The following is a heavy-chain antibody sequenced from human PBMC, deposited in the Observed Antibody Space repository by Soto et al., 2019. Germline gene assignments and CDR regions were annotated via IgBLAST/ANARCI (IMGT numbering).Heavy chain of an antibody. CDR3: AGGPNGPMTPAKFDI. D-gene: IGHD4-17*01. Sequence: QVQLVQSGAEVKKPGASVKVSCKASGYTFTNSFIHWVRQAPGQGLEWMGIIKPTGGSTNYAQKFQDRVTMTRDTSTTTVYMELSSLIFEDTAVYYCAGGPNGPMTPAKFDIWGQGTMVTISS. CDR1: GYTFTNSF. V-gene: IGHV1-46*03. CDR2: IKPTGGST. J-gene: IGHJ3*02.